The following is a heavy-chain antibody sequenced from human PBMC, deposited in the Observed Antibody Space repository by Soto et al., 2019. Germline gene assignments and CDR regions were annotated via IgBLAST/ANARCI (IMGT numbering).Heavy chain of an antibody. CDR3: AMDPEWRSSWSLASAY. D-gene: IGHD6-13*01. J-gene: IGHJ4*02. Sequence: QVQLVQSGAEVKKPGASVKVSCKASGYTFTSYGISWVRQAPGQGLEWMGWISAYNGNTNYAQKLQRRVTMTTDTPTSTGYMEPRSLRSGDTAVYYCAMDPEWRSSWSLASAYWGQGTLFTVSS. V-gene: IGHV1-18*01. CDR1: GYTFTSYG. CDR2: ISAYNGNT.